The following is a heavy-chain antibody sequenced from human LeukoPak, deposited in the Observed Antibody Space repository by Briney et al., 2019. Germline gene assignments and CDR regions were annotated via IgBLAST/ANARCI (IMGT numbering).Heavy chain of an antibody. CDR1: GYTFTSYD. CDR3: ATSRGSSNSCYDY. Sequence: GASVKVSCKASGYTFTSYDINWVRQATGQGLEWMGWMNPNSGNTGYAQKFQGRVTITRNTSISTAYMELSSLRSEDTAVYYCATSRGSSNSCYDYWGQGTLVTVSS. CDR2: MNPNSGNT. V-gene: IGHV1-8*03. J-gene: IGHJ4*02. D-gene: IGHD2-2*01.